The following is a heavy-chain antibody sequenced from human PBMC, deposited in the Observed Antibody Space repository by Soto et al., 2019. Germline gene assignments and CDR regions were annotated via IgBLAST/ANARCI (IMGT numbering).Heavy chain of an antibody. V-gene: IGHV1-18*01. D-gene: IGHD3-16*01. J-gene: IGHJ4*02. CDR1: GFTFSNHG. CDR2: ISGYNGHT. Sequence: GPGVKKPGASVKVSCKVSGFTFSNHGLSGVRQAPGQGLERMGWISGYNGHTNNAQKFQGRVTVTTDTSTTTGTRTVYMEVRSLTSDDTAVYYCARVGGDVEDVCGTHRALDYWGQGTLVTFSS. CDR3: ARVGGDVEDVCGTHRALDY.